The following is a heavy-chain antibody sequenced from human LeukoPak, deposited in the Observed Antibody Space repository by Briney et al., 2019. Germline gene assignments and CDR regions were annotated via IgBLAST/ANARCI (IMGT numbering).Heavy chain of an antibody. D-gene: IGHD3-16*01. CDR2: MSGSDDTI. Sequence: GGSLRHSCSASGLTFRNYAVGSVRQAPGKGLGWDSAMSGSDDTIYYADSVKGRFTISRDNSKNTLYLQRHSLRDEDTAVYYCTSFPLMKFILIPTRPWGQGTLVTVSS. CDR1: GLTFRNYA. V-gene: IGHV3-23*01. CDR3: TSFPLMKFILIPTRP. J-gene: IGHJ5*02.